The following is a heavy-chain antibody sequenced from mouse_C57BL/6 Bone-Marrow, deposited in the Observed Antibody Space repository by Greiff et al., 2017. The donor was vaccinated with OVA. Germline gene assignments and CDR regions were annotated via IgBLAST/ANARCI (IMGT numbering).Heavy chain of an antibody. Sequence: EVKLVESGGGLVQPGGSLKLSCAASGFTFSDYYMYWVRQTPEKRLEWVAYISNGGGSTYYPDTVKGRFTISRDNAKNTLYLQMSRLKSEDTAMYYCARHDDYDAYWGQGTLVTVSA. CDR2: ISNGGGST. CDR3: ARHDDYDAY. D-gene: IGHD2-4*01. J-gene: IGHJ3*01. V-gene: IGHV5-12*01. CDR1: GFTFSDYY.